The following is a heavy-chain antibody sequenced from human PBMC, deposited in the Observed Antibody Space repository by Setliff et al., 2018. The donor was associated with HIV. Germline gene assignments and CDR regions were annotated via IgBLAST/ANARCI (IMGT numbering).Heavy chain of an antibody. CDR3: TTARLQLWSEYFQH. Sequence: SLRLSCAASGFTFTNAWMSWVRQAPGKGLEWVGRIKSKTDGGTTDFAAPVKGRFTISRDDSKNTLYLQMNSLKTEDTAIYYCTTARLQLWSEYFQHWGQGNLVTVSS. D-gene: IGHD5-18*01. V-gene: IGHV3-15*01. CDR1: GFTFTNAW. J-gene: IGHJ1*01. CDR2: IKSKTDGGTT.